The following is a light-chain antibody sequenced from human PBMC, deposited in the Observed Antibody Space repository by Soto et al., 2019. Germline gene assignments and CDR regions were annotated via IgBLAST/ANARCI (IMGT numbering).Light chain of an antibody. CDR2: GVS. V-gene: IGLV2-14*01. CDR3: SSFRDSNTWV. J-gene: IGLJ3*02. Sequence: QSVLTQPASVSGSPGQSITISCTGTSSDVGGYNFVSWYQQHPGKAPKVIIYGVSDRPSGVSTRFSGSKSGDTASLTISGLQPEDEADYYCSSFRDSNTWVFGGGTKVTVL. CDR1: SSDVGGYNF.